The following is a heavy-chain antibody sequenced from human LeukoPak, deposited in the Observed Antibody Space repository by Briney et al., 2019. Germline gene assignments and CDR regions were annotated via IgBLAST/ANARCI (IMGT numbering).Heavy chain of an antibody. V-gene: IGHV4-59*01. CDR2: IYYSGNT. CDR1: CGSISPYY. J-gene: IGHJ4*02. Sequence: SETLSLTCTVSCGSISPYYWSWIRHPPARGLQWLGYIYYSGNTDYNPSLKSRVAIAVDTSKNQFSLKLSSVTAADTAVYYCARSTGTTMFIDYWGQGTLVTVSS. CDR3: ARSTGTTMFIDY. D-gene: IGHD3-10*02.